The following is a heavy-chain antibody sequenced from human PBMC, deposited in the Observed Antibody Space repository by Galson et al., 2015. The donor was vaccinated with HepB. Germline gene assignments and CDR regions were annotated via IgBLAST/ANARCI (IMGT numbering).Heavy chain of an antibody. J-gene: IGHJ5*02. CDR2: IKEDGSVK. V-gene: IGHV3-7*03. CDR3: ARGYNGFWGS. D-gene: IGHD3/OR15-3a*01. CDR1: GFTFSTDW. Sequence: SLRLSCAVSGFTFSTDWMSWVRQAPGKGLEWVANIKEDGSVKSYVASVKGRFTISPDNAMNSLYLQMNSLRAEDTAVYYCARGYNGFWGSWGQGTLVTVSS.